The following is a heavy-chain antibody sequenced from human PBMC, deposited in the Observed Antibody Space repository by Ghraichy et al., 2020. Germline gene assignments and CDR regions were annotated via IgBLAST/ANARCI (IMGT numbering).Heavy chain of an antibody. CDR1: GYTFTSYD. Sequence: ASVKVSCKASGYTFTSYDINWVRQATGQGLEWMGWMNPNSGNTGYAQKFQGRVTMTRNTSISTAYMELSSLRSEDTAVYYCARRRGYSSSWYRLNWFDPWGQGTLVTVSS. CDR3: ARRRGYSSSWYRLNWFDP. CDR2: MNPNSGNT. J-gene: IGHJ5*02. D-gene: IGHD6-13*01. V-gene: IGHV1-8*01.